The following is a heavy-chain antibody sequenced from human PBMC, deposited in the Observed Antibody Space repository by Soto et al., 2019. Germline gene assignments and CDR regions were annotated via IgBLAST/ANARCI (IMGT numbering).Heavy chain of an antibody. CDR1: GYTFTHYY. CDR2: INPSGGST. V-gene: IGHV1-46*01. Sequence: QVQLVQSGAEVKNPGASVKVSCKASGYTFTHYYIHWVRQAPGQGLEWMGMINPSGGSTSYAQKFQGRLTMTTDTSTNPVYMELSSLRSEATAVYYCARPPLPGCINAICYPLDFWGQGALVTVSS. CDR3: ARPPLPGCINAICYPLDF. D-gene: IGHD2-8*01. J-gene: IGHJ4*02.